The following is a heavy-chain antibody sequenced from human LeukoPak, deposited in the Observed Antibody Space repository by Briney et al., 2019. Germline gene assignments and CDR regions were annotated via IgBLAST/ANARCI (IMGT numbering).Heavy chain of an antibody. CDR3: VRGGGAYCGTDCRRTFDY. V-gene: IGHV3-48*01. J-gene: IGHJ4*02. D-gene: IGHD2-21*02. CDR1: GFTFSSYQ. Sequence: GGSLRLSCAASGFTFSSYQMIWVRQAPGKGLEWISYITYTGGTIYYADSVRGRFTISRDNSKNTLYLQMNSLGAEDTAMYYCVRGGGAYCGTDCRRTFDYWGQGTLVTVSS. CDR2: ITYTGGTI.